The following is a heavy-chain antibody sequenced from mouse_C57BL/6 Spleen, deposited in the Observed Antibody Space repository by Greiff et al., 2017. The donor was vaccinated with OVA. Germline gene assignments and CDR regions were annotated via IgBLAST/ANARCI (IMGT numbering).Heavy chain of an antibody. CDR1: GYTFTSYW. Sequence: QVQLQQPGAELVRPGSSVKLSCKASGYTFTSYWMHWVKQRPIQGLEWIGNIDPSDSETHYNQKFKDKATLTVDKSSSTAYMQLSSLTSEDSAVYYCARSEDYDGFDYWGQGTTLTVSS. CDR2: IDPSDSET. D-gene: IGHD2-4*01. V-gene: IGHV1-52*01. J-gene: IGHJ2*01. CDR3: ARSEDYDGFDY.